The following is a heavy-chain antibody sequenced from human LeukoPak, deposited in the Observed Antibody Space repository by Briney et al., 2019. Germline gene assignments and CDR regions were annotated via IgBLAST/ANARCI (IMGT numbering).Heavy chain of an antibody. CDR1: GGSINSGNW. V-gene: IGHV4-4*02. J-gene: IGHJ6*02. CDR3: ASAPILRGEGGEHYNYGMVV. D-gene: IGHD2-2*02. Sequence: SETLSLTCAVSGGSINSGNWWSWVRQPPGKGLEWIGEIYHSGSTNYNPSLKSRVTISVDEFKNQYSLNLTSVTAADTAVYHCASAPILRGEGGEHYNYGMVVWGQGTTVTVSS. CDR2: IYHSGST.